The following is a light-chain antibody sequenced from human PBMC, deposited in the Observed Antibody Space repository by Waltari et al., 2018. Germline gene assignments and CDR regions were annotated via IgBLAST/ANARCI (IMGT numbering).Light chain of an antibody. CDR2: GSS. CDR1: RSISSW. J-gene: IGKJ1*01. CDR3: QQYNSAWA. Sequence: DIQMTQSPSTLSASLGYPFPINCRASRSISSWLAWHQQKPGKAPKVLIYGSSTLESGVPSRFSGSGSGTEFTLTISSLQPDDFATYYCQQYNSAWAFGQGTKVEVK. V-gene: IGKV1-5*03.